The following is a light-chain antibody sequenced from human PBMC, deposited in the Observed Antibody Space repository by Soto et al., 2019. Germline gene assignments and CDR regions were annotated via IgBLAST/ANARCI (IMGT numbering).Light chain of an antibody. CDR2: DAS. CDR3: QQYENFPIT. V-gene: IGKV1-33*01. J-gene: IGKJ5*01. CDR1: QAIDSW. Sequence: DIQMTQSPSSVSASVGDRVTITCRASQAIDSWLAWYQQKPGEAPKLLIYDASNMEKGVPSRFTGSGSGTDFILTISSLQPEDIATYYCQQYENFPITFGQGTRLETK.